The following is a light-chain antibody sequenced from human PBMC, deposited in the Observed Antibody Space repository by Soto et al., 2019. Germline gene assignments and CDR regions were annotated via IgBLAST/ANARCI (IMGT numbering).Light chain of an antibody. CDR3: STWDDSLNGWV. CDR2: TNN. J-gene: IGLJ3*02. V-gene: IGLV1-44*01. Sequence: QSVLTQPPSTSGTPGQSVTISCSGSSSNIVSNTVNWYQQLPGTAPKLLIYTNNHRPSGVPDRFSGAKSGTSASLAISGLQSEDEADYFCSTWDDSLNGWVFGGGTKLTVL. CDR1: SSNIVSNT.